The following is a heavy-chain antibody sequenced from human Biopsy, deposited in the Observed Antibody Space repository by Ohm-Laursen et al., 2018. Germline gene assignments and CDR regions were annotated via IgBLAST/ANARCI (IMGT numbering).Heavy chain of an antibody. CDR3: ARDTRWSPYSMDV. D-gene: IGHD4-23*01. CDR2: ISGGGTI. CDR1: RFSFSDYH. V-gene: IGHV3-11*01. J-gene: IGHJ6*02. Sequence: SLRLSCAAFRFSFSDYHMRWIRQAPGRGPEWVSYISGGGTIYYGDSMKGRVTISRDNAKNSLYLQMHSLRAEDTAVYYCARDTRWSPYSMDVWGQGTTVTVSS.